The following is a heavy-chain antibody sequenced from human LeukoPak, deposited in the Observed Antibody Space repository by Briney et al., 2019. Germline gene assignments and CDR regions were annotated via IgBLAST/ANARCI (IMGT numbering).Heavy chain of an antibody. V-gene: IGHV1-8*03. Sequence: ASVKVSCKASGYTFTSYDINWVRQATGQGLEWMGWMNPNSGNTGYAQKFQGRVTITRNTSISTAYMELSSLRSEDTAVYYCATGSGSYIPFDYWGQGTLVTVSS. CDR3: ATGSGSYIPFDY. J-gene: IGHJ4*02. CDR1: GYTFTSYD. CDR2: MNPNSGNT. D-gene: IGHD3-10*01.